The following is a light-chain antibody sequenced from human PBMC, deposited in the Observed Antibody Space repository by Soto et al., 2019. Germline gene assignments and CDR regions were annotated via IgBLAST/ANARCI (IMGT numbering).Light chain of an antibody. CDR3: QKYTAWPPIT. V-gene: IGKV3-15*01. J-gene: IGKJ5*01. CDR2: GAS. CDR1: QSVSNN. Sequence: VMTQFPATLSVSPGESATLSCRASQSVSNNLAWYQHKPGQAPRLLIYGASTRATGVPVRISGSGSGTEFTLTISSLQSEDFAVYYCQKYTAWPPITFGQGTRLEIK.